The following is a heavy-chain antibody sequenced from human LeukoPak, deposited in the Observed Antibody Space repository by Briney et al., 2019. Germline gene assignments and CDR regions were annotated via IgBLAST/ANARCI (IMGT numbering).Heavy chain of an antibody. CDR2: ISWDGGST. J-gene: IGHJ4*02. Sequence: PGGSLRLSCAASGFTFDDYTMHWVRQAPGKGLEWVSLISWDGGSTYYADSAKGRFTISRDNSKNSLYLQMNSLRTEDTALYYCAKERNDGSGSYYARYFDYWGQGTLVTVSS. V-gene: IGHV3-43*01. D-gene: IGHD3-10*01. CDR3: AKERNDGSGSYYARYFDY. CDR1: GFTFDDYT.